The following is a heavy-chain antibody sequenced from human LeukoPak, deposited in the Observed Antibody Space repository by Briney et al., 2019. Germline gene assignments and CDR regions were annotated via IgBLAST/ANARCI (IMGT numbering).Heavy chain of an antibody. D-gene: IGHD6-13*01. CDR3: ATLDLPPSTAAVAS. CDR2: FVLEDGER. V-gene: IGHV1-24*01. Sequence: ASVKVSCKVSGYTRSELSIHWVRQGPGKGLEWMAGFVLEDGERIYAQKFRGRVRVTEDTSTDTAYMELSSLRSEDTAVYYCATLDLPPSTAAVASWGQGTLVTVSS. J-gene: IGHJ5*01. CDR1: GYTRSELS.